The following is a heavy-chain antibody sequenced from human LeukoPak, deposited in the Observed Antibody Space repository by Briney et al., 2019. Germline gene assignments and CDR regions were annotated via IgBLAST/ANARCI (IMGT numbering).Heavy chain of an antibody. J-gene: IGHJ4*02. Sequence: GGSLRLSCAASGFTFSSYAMTWVRQAPGKGLLWVSTISVSGENTYYANSVKGRFTISRDISKSTLYLQMNSLRDEDAALYYCAKYGSGSYYNGLYWGQGTLVTVSS. D-gene: IGHD3-10*01. V-gene: IGHV3-23*01. CDR1: GFTFSSYA. CDR2: ISVSGENT. CDR3: AKYGSGSYYNGLY.